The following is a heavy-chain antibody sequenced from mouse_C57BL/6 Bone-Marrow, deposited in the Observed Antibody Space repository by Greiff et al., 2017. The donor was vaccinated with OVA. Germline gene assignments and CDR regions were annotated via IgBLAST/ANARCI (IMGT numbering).Heavy chain of an antibody. J-gene: IGHJ2*01. CDR2: ISDGGSYT. CDR1: GFTFSSYA. V-gene: IGHV5-4*01. D-gene: IGHD4-1*01. Sequence: EVQLVESGGGLVKPGGSLKLSCAASGFTFSSYAMSWVRQTPEKRLEWVATISDGGSYTYYPDNVKGRFTISRDNAKNNLYLQMSHLKSEDTAMYYCARDGWDGYWGQGTTLTVSS. CDR3: ARDGWDGY.